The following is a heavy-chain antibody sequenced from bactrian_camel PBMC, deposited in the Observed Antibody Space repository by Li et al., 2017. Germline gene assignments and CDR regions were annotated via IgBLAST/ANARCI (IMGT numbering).Heavy chain of an antibody. CDR3: RKDQI. CDR1: HFTGNMAC. D-gene: IGHD1*01. J-gene: IGHJ4*01. Sequence: VQLVESGGGSVQAGGSLRLSCKSSHFTGNMACVGWFRQAPGKEREGIAAVYIGGGKTYYADSVKGRFTISEDYAKNTMYLQMNDLETEDTAIYYCRKDQIRGQGTQVSVS. V-gene: IGHV3S31*01. CDR2: VYIGGGKT.